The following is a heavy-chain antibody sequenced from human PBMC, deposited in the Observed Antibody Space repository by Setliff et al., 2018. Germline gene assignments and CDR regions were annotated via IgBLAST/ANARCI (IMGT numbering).Heavy chain of an antibody. CDR1: GFTFSSHW. D-gene: IGHD3-22*01. V-gene: IGHV3-7*01. J-gene: IGHJ4*02. CDR3: ASGVPREYYDSSGSSMLDYGGRSGGYFDY. CDR2: IKEDGGEK. Sequence: PGGSLRLSCGASGFTFSSHWMTWVRQAPGKGLEWVANIKEDGGEKYYVDSVKGRFTISRDNAKNSLFLQMDSLRAEDTAVYYCASGVPREYYDSSGSSMLDYGGRSGGYFDYWGQGSLVTVSS.